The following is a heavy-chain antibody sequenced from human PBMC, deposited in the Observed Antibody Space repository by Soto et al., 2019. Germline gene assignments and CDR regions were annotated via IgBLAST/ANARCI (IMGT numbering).Heavy chain of an antibody. Sequence: SVKVSCKASGFTFTSSAVQWVRQARGQRLEWIGWIVVGSGNTNYAQKFQERVTITRDMSTSTAYMELSSLRSEDTAVYYCAADPTYCGGDCYYFDYWGQGTLVTVSS. CDR2: IVVGSGNT. CDR3: AADPTYCGGDCYYFDY. D-gene: IGHD2-21*02. CDR1: GFTFTSSA. V-gene: IGHV1-58*01. J-gene: IGHJ4*02.